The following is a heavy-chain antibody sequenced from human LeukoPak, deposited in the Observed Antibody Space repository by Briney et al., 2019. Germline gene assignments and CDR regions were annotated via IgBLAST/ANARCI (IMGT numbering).Heavy chain of an antibody. CDR2: IYHSGST. V-gene: IGHV4-4*02. CDR1: GASISSSTNW. D-gene: IGHD4-23*01. Sequence: SETLSLTCAVSGASISSSTNWWSWVRQPPGKGLEWIGEIYHSGSTNYNPSLKSRVTMSIDKSKNQFSLKLSSMTAADTAVYYCLYGGNSGDWVYWGQGTLVTVSS. CDR3: LYGGNSGDWVY. J-gene: IGHJ4*02.